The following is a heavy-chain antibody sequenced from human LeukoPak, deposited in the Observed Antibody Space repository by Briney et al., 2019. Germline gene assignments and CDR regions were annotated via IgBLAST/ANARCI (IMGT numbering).Heavy chain of an antibody. CDR2: IYYSGST. CDR1: GGSISSYY. V-gene: IGHV4-59*08. Sequence: SETLSLTCTVSGGSISSYYWSWIRQPPGKGLEWIGYIYYSGSTNYNPSLKSRVTISVDTSKNQFSLKLSSVTAADTAVYYCAGMNCGGDCYSSYYFDYWGQGTLVTVSS. CDR3: AGMNCGGDCYSSYYFDY. D-gene: IGHD2-21*02. J-gene: IGHJ4*02.